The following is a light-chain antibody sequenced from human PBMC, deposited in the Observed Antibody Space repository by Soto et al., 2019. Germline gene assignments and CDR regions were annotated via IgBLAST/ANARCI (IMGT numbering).Light chain of an antibody. CDR3: CSPGL. Sequence: SALTQPRSVSGSPGQSVTISCTGTSSDVGGYNYVSWYQQHPGKAPKLMIYDVSKRPSGVPDRFSGSKSGNTASLTISGLQAEDEADYYCCSPGLFGGGTKLTVL. V-gene: IGLV2-11*01. CDR2: DVS. J-gene: IGLJ2*01. CDR1: SSDVGGYNY.